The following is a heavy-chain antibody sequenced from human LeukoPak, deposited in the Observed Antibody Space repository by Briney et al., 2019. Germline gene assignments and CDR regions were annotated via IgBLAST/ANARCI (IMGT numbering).Heavy chain of an antibody. J-gene: IGHJ4*02. CDR2: IKQDGSEK. Sequence: GGSLRLSCAASGFTFSSYAMSWVRQAPGKGLEWVANIKQDGSEKYYVDSVRGRFTISRDNAKNSLYLQMNSLRAEDTAVYYCATHRTYCGGDCYSLDSFDYWGQGTLVTVSS. V-gene: IGHV3-7*01. CDR1: GFTFSSYA. D-gene: IGHD2-21*02. CDR3: ATHRTYCGGDCYSLDSFDY.